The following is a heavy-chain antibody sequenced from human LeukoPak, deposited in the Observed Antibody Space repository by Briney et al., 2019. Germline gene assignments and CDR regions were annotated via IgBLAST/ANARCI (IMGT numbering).Heavy chain of an antibody. CDR1: GFTFSSYA. V-gene: IGHV3-30*04. Sequence: PGGSLRLSCAASGFTFSSYAMHWVRQAPGKGLEWMSVISYDGSDKYYADSVKGRFTISRDNSKNTLYLQMNSLRAEDTAVCYCARDRTYAVGWFDPWGQGTLVTVSS. CDR3: ARDRTYAVGWFDP. D-gene: IGHD2-2*01. CDR2: ISYDGSDK. J-gene: IGHJ5*02.